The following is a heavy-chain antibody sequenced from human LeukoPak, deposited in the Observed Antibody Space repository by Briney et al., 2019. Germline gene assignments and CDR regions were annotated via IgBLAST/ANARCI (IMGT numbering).Heavy chain of an antibody. J-gene: IGHJ5*02. Sequence: SDTLSLTCTVSGGSISSYYWSWIRQPPGKGLESIGYIYYSGSTNYNPSLKSRVTISVDTSKNQFSLKLSSVTAADTAVYYCATYGSGSYYKGWFDPWGQGTLVTVSS. V-gene: IGHV4-59*08. CDR1: GGSISSYY. CDR2: IYYSGST. CDR3: ATYGSGSYYKGWFDP. D-gene: IGHD3-10*01.